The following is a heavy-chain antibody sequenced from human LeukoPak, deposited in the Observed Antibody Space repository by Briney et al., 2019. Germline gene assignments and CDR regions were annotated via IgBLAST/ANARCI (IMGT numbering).Heavy chain of an antibody. J-gene: IGHJ4*02. CDR1: GGSISSYY. CDR2: IYYSGST. D-gene: IGHD3-10*01. V-gene: IGHV4-59*01. CDR3: ARGVNYYGSGSYYYFDY. Sequence: SETLSLTCTVSGGSISSYYWSWIRQPPGKGLEWIVYIYYSGSTNYNPSLKSRVTISVDTSKNQFSLKLSSVTAADTAVYYCARGVNYYGSGSYYYFDYWGQGTLVTVSS.